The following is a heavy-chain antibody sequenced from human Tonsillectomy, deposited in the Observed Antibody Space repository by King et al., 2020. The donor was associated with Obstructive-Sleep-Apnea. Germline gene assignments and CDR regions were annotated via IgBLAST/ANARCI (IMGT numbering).Heavy chain of an antibody. CDR3: ARDPKYCSSTSCTGTHNWFDP. Sequence: QLVQSGAEVKKPGASVKVSCKASGYTFTSYAMHWVRQAPGQRLEWMGWINAGNGNTKYSQKFQGRVTITRDTSASTAYMELSSLRSEDTAVYYCARDPKYCSSTSCTGTHNWFDPWGQGTLVTVSS. CDR2: INAGNGNT. J-gene: IGHJ5*02. V-gene: IGHV1-3*01. CDR1: GYTFTSYA. D-gene: IGHD2-2*01.